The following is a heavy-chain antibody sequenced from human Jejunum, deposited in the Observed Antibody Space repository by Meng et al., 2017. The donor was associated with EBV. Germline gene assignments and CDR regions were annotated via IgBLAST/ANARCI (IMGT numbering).Heavy chain of an antibody. CDR2: MDTNSGNT. V-gene: IGHV1-8*01. Sequence: QVHLVQSGAEAKTPXASVKVSCXASGYTFTNYDIDWVRQATGQGLEWMGWMDTNSGNTGYAQKFQGRVSMTRNTSINTAYMELSSLRSEDTAVYYCARGRSYYDSSGYLGDFWGQGTLATVSS. J-gene: IGHJ4*02. CDR3: ARGRSYYDSSGYLGDF. CDR1: GYTFTNYD. D-gene: IGHD3-22*01.